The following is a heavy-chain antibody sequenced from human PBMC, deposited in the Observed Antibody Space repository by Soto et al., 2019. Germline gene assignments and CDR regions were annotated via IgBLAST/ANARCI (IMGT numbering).Heavy chain of an antibody. V-gene: IGHV3-30*18. CDR3: AKDKGVFNWATSYFDY. Sequence: GVSLRLSWAASGFTLSNYAMHWVRQAPGKGLEWVALTSYDGNNEYYTDSVKGRFTISRDNSKNTLFLQMNSPRPEDTAVYYCAKDKGVFNWATSYFDYWGQGALVTVSS. D-gene: IGHD1-1*01. J-gene: IGHJ4*02. CDR1: GFTLSNYA. CDR2: TSYDGNNE.